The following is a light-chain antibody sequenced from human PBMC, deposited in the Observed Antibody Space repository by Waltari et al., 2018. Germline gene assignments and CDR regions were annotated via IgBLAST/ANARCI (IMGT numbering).Light chain of an antibody. CDR1: QSVSSK. CDR2: GAS. J-gene: IGKJ1*01. V-gene: IGKV3-15*01. CDR3: QQYNNWPPWT. Sequence: EIVMTQSPATLSVSPGERATLSCRASQSVSSKLAWYQHKPGQAPRLLIYGASTRATGIPARFSGSGSGTEFTLTISSLQSEDFAVYHCQQYNNWPPWTFGQGTKVEIK.